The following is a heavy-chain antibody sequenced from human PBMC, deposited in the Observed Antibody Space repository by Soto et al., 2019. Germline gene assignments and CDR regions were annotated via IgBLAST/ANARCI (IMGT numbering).Heavy chain of an antibody. D-gene: IGHD3-10*01. CDR3: ALDRARGIERWFQASWAFDL. Sequence: QVQLVQSGAELKKPGSSVRVSCKTSGGTFNNYVISWIRQAPGQGLEWMGGIIPVFGTAHYAQKFQGRVTITADASTSTAYMEVTRLRSEDTAVYYCALDRARGIERWFQASWAFDLWGRGTLVTVSS. CDR1: GGTFNNYV. J-gene: IGHJ2*01. V-gene: IGHV1-69*01. CDR2: IIPVFGTA.